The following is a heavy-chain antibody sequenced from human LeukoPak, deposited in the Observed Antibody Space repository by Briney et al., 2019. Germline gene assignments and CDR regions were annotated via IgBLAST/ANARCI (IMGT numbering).Heavy chain of an antibody. V-gene: IGHV4-38-2*02. J-gene: IGHJ4*02. Sequence: PSETLSLTCTVSGYSISSGYYWGWIRQPPGKGLEWIGIIYHSGSTYFNPSLKSRVTISVDTSKNQFSLKLSSVTAADTAVYYCAREGGYGDYEGGFDYWGQGTLVTVSS. CDR1: GYSISSGYY. CDR3: AREGGYGDYEGGFDY. D-gene: IGHD4-17*01. CDR2: IYHSGST.